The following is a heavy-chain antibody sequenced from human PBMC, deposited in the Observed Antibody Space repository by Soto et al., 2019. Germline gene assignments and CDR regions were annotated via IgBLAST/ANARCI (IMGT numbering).Heavy chain of an antibody. Sequence: SVKVSFKASGGTSSSYTISWVRQAPGQGLEWMGRIIPILGIANYAQKFQGRVTITADKSTSTAYMELSSLRSEDTAVYYCAREDTVVVAAQGNNWFDPWGQGTLVTVSS. D-gene: IGHD2-15*01. CDR1: GGTSSSYT. J-gene: IGHJ5*02. V-gene: IGHV1-69*04. CDR2: IIPILGIA. CDR3: AREDTVVVAAQGNNWFDP.